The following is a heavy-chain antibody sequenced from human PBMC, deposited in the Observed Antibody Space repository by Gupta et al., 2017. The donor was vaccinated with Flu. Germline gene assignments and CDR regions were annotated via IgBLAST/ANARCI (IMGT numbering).Heavy chain of an antibody. Sequence: EVQLVESGGGLVQPGRSLRLSCAASGFTFEAYAMHWVRQAPGKVLEWVSGISWNSGSIGYADSVKGRFTISRDNAKNSLYLQMNSLRAEDTALYYCAKDRGSSGWLSLGYWGQGTLVTVSS. D-gene: IGHD6-19*01. CDR1: GFTFEAYA. CDR3: AKDRGSSGWLSLGY. CDR2: ISWNSGSI. V-gene: IGHV3-9*01. J-gene: IGHJ4*02.